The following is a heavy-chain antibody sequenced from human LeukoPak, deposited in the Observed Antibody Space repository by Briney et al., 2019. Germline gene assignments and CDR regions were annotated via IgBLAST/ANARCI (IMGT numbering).Heavy chain of an antibody. V-gene: IGHV3-30-3*01. CDR2: ISYEGSNK. Sequence: PGGALRLSCAAPGFTFSSYAMHWVRQAPGKGLGWVAVISYEGSNKYYAGSVKGRFTISRDNSKNTLYLQMNSLRAEDTAVYYCANRPTGYSSGWVVDAFDIWGQGTMVTVSS. CDR3: ANRPTGYSSGWVVDAFDI. CDR1: GFTFSSYA. J-gene: IGHJ3*02. D-gene: IGHD6-19*01.